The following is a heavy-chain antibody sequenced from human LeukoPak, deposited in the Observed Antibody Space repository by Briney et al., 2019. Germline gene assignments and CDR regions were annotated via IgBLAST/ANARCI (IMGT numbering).Heavy chain of an antibody. Sequence: PGGSLRLSCAASGFTFSSYSMNWVRQAPGKGLEWVSSISSSSSYIYYADSVKGRFTISRDNAKNSLYLQMNSLRAEDTAVYYCAREEYYYDSSGLDAFDIWGQGTMVTVSS. CDR2: ISSSSSYI. J-gene: IGHJ3*02. D-gene: IGHD3-22*01. V-gene: IGHV3-21*01. CDR1: GFTFSSYS. CDR3: AREEYYYDSSGLDAFDI.